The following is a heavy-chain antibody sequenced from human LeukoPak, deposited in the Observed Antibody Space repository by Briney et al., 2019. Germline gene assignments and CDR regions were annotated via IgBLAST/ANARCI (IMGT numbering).Heavy chain of an antibody. V-gene: IGHV3-21*01. CDR2: ISSSSSYI. Sequence: GGSLRLSCAASGFTFSSDSMNWVRQAPGKGVEWVSSISSSSSYIYYADSVKGRFTISRDNAKNSLYLQMNSLRAEDTAVYYCARVVTMVQGVIGDYWGQGTLVTVSS. D-gene: IGHD3-10*01. CDR1: GFTFSSDS. CDR3: ARVVTMVQGVIGDY. J-gene: IGHJ4*02.